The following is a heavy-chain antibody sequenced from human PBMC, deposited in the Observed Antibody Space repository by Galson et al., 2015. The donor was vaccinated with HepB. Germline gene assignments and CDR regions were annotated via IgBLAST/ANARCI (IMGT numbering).Heavy chain of an antibody. J-gene: IGHJ3*01. V-gene: IGHV1-2*02. CDR1: GYTFTGYY. CDR3: ARGSYDFRGGYYAFEV. Sequence: SVKVSCKASGYTFTGYYLHWVRRAPGQGLEWLGWINPNSGGTKFAQRFQGRVSMTRDTSVSTAYLDLTRLTSDDTALYFCARGSYDFRGGYYAFEVWGQGTMVTV. CDR2: INPNSGGT. D-gene: IGHD3-3*01.